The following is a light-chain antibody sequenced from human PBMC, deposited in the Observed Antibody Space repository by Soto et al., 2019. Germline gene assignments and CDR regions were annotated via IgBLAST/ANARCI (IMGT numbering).Light chain of an antibody. CDR1: QSISSY. J-gene: IGKJ2*01. V-gene: IGKV1-39*01. CDR2: AAS. CDR3: QQSNSIPHT. Sequence: DIQMTQSPSSLSASVGDRVTITCRASQSISSYLNGYQQKPGKAPKLLIYAASSLQSGFPSRFTGSGSGTDFTLTISSLQPEDFATYYCQQSNSIPHTFGQGTKLEIK.